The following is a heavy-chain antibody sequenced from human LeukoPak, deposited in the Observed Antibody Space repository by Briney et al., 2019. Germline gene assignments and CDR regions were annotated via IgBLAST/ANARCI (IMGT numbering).Heavy chain of an antibody. CDR2: ISWNSGSI. J-gene: IGHJ4*02. CDR3: AKAAAMAYFDY. D-gene: IGHD5-18*01. Sequence: PGGSLRLSCAASGFTFDDYAMHWVRQAPGKGLEWVSGISWNSGSIGYADSVKGRFTISRDNAKNSLYLQMNSLRAEDTALYYCAKAAAMAYFDYWGQGTLVTVSS. CDR1: GFTFDDYA. V-gene: IGHV3-9*01.